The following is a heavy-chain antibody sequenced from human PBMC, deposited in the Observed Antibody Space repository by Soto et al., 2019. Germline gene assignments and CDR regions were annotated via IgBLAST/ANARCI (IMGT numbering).Heavy chain of an antibody. V-gene: IGHV1-46*03. D-gene: IGHD5-12*01. CDR3: ASRGASGYDSY. J-gene: IGHJ4*02. CDR1: GYTFTSYY. Sequence: GASVKVSCKASGYTFTSYYMHWVRQAPGQGLEWMGIINPSGGSTSYAQKFQGRVTTTRDTSTSTVYMELSSLRSEDTAVYYCASRGASGYDSYWGQGTLVTVSS. CDR2: INPSGGST.